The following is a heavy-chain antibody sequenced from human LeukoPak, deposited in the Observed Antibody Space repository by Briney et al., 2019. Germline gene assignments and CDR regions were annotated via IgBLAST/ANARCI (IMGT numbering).Heavy chain of an antibody. J-gene: IGHJ6*02. V-gene: IGHV4-61*08. CDR3: ARSYDSRGYFYYGVDV. Sequence: SETLSLTCTVSGGSVSRGGYYWTWIRQPPGKGLEWIGYIYYSGNTDYNPSLKSRVTISVDTSKNQFSLKLTSVTTADTAVYFCARSYDSRGYFYYGVDVWGQGTTVTVSS. D-gene: IGHD3-22*01. CDR2: IYYSGNT. CDR1: GGSVSRGGYY.